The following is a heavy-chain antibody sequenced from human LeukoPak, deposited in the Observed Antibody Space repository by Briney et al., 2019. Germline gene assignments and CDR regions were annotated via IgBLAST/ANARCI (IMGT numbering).Heavy chain of an antibody. Sequence: PGGSLRLSCAASGFTFSSYAMSWVRQAPGKGLEWVSAISGGGGSTYYADSVKGRFTISRDNSKNTLYLQMNSLRAEDTALYYCAKAGLGILIPAERRHTGPEYWGQGTLVTVSS. V-gene: IGHV3-23*01. CDR3: AKAGLGILIPAERRHTGPEY. D-gene: IGHD2-2*01. CDR1: GFTFSSYA. CDR2: ISGGGGST. J-gene: IGHJ4*02.